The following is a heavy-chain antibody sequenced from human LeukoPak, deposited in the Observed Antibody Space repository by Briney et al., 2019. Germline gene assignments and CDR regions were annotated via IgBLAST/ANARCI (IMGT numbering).Heavy chain of an antibody. D-gene: IGHD3-22*01. CDR2: ISGSGGST. CDR3: ARDYDSSGYYDY. J-gene: IGHJ4*02. CDR1: GFTFSSYA. Sequence: GGSLRLSCAASGFTFSSYAMSWVRQAPGKGLEWVSAISGSGGSTYYADSVKGRFTISRDNAKNSLYLQMNSLRAEDTAVYYCARDYDSSGYYDYWGQGTLVTVSS. V-gene: IGHV3-23*01.